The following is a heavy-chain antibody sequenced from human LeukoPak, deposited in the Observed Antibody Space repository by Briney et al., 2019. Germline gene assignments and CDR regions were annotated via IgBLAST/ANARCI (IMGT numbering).Heavy chain of an antibody. J-gene: IGHJ4*02. CDR2: ISGSSSKI. CDR3: ATDDYGVNGFDY. D-gene: IGHD4-17*01. V-gene: IGHV3-21*01. Sequence: GGSLRLSCAASGFTFSSYTMNWVRQPPGKGLEWVSSISGSSSKIYYADPVKGRFTISRDNAKDSLYLQMNSLRADDTAVYYCATDDYGVNGFDYWGQGILVTVSS. CDR1: GFTFSSYT.